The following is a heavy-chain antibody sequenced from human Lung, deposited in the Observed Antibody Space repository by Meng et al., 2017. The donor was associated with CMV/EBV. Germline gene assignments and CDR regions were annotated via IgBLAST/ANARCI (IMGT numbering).Heavy chain of an antibody. J-gene: IGHJ4*02. CDR3: ASFPPPGKQWLVTDY. D-gene: IGHD6-19*01. CDR1: GGSISSSNW. CDR2: IYHSGST. Sequence: QGTIQRPGPELVKASGTPSLTCAVSGGSISSSNWWSWVRQPPGKGREWIGEIYHSGSTNYNPSLKSRVTISVDKSKNQFSLKLSSVTAADTAVYYCASFPPPGKQWLVTDYWGQGTLVTVSS. V-gene: IGHV4-4*02.